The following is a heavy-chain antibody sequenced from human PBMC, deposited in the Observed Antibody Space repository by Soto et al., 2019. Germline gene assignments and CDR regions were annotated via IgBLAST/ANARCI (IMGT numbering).Heavy chain of an antibody. CDR2: INHSGST. Sequence: SETLSLTCAVYGGSFSGYYWSWIRQPPGKGLEWIGEINHSGSTNYNPSLKSRVTISVDTSKNQFSLKLSSVTAADTAVYYCARGVSGGYYGSGSYSTFDYWGQGTLVTVS. V-gene: IGHV4-34*01. CDR3: ARGVSGGYYGSGSYSTFDY. J-gene: IGHJ4*02. D-gene: IGHD3-10*01. CDR1: GGSFSGYY.